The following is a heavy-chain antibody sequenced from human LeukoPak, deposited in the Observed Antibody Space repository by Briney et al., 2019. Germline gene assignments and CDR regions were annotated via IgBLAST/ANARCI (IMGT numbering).Heavy chain of an antibody. J-gene: IGHJ4*02. CDR3: ARETPDSSGWD. D-gene: IGHD6-19*01. CDR2: IKQDGSDK. CDR1: GFTFSNYW. Sequence: PGGSLRLSCAASGFTFSNYWMSWVRQAPGKGLEWVANIKQDGSDKYYVDSVKGRFTISRDNAKNSLSLQMNSLRAEDTAVYYCARETPDSSGWDWGQGTLVTVSS. V-gene: IGHV3-7*01.